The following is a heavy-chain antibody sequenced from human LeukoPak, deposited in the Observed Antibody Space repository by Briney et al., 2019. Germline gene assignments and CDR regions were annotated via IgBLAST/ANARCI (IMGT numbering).Heavy chain of an antibody. D-gene: IGHD2-2*01. V-gene: IGHV4-39*01. Sequence: SETLSLTCTVSGGSISSSSYYWGWIRQPPGKGLEWIGSIYYSGSTYYNPSLKSRATISVDTSKNQFSLKLSSVTAADTAVYYCARGDLGYCSSTSCYPLDYWGQGTLVTVSS. CDR2: IYYSGST. CDR1: GGSISSSSYY. CDR3: ARGDLGYCSSTSCYPLDY. J-gene: IGHJ4*02.